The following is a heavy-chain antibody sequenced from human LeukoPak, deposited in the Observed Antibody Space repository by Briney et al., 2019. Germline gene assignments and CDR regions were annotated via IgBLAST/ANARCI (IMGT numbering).Heavy chain of an antibody. CDR2: INHSGST. D-gene: IGHD2-2*01. Sequence: PSETLSLTCAVYGGSFSGYYWGWIRQPPGKGLEWIGEINHSGSTNYNPSLKSRVTISVDTSKNQFSLKLSSVTAADTAVYYCARVGRLYCSSTSCYPGPYYYYGMDVWGQGTTVTVSS. CDR1: GGSFSGYY. V-gene: IGHV4-34*01. CDR3: ARVGRLYCSSTSCYPGPYYYYGMDV. J-gene: IGHJ6*02.